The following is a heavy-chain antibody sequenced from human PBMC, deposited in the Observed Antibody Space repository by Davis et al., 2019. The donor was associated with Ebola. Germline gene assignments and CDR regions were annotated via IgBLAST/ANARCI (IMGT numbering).Heavy chain of an antibody. V-gene: IGHV3-11*01. Sequence: GESLKISCAASGFTFSDYYMSWIRQAPGKGLEWVSYISSSSSTIYYADSVKGRFTISRDNAKNSLYLQMNSLRAEDTAVYYCARGAVVISRYYYGMDVWGQGTTVTVSS. CDR3: ARGAVVISRYYYGMDV. CDR2: ISSSSSTI. J-gene: IGHJ6*02. D-gene: IGHD3-22*01. CDR1: GFTFSDYY.